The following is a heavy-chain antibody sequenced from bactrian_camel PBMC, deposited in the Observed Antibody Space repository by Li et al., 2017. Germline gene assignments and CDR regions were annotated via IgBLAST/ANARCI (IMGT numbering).Heavy chain of an antibody. CDR2: INSDSGST. V-gene: IGHV3S40*01. D-gene: IGHD7*01. J-gene: IGHJ4*01. CDR3: VASDDGYCTRDFNH. Sequence: DVQLVESGGGLVQPGGSLRLSCARSGFVYTTYCISWFRQHPGKEREGVSVINSDSGSTSYVDSVKGRFTISQDNAKRTVYLQMNNLKPEDTGMYYCVASDDGYCTRDFNHWGLGTQVTVS. CDR1: GFVYTTYC.